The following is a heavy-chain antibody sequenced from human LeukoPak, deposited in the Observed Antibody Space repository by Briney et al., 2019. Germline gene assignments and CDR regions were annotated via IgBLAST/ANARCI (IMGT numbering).Heavy chain of an antibody. D-gene: IGHD3-3*01. Sequence: ASVKVSCKASGYTFTSYGISWVRQAPGQGLEWMGWISAYNGNTNYAQKLQGRVTMTTDTSTSTAYMELRSLRSDDTAVYYCARAYYDFWSGYRYGSYYFDYWGQGTLVTVSP. CDR3: ARAYYDFWSGYRYGSYYFDY. J-gene: IGHJ4*02. V-gene: IGHV1-18*01. CDR1: GYTFTSYG. CDR2: ISAYNGNT.